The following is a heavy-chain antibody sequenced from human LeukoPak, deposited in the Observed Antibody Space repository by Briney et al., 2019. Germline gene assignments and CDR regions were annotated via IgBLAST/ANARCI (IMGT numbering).Heavy chain of an antibody. CDR1: GGSINRRSYY. Sequence: SGTLSLTCTVSGGSINRRSYYWGWIRQPPGKRLKSIGCMYCSGATYYNPSLKSRLTMSVDTFKNQFSLELSSVTAADTAVYYCVHWEGYCSSASCYGNWFDPWGQGTLVTVSS. J-gene: IGHJ5*02. CDR3: VHWEGYCSSASCYGNWFDP. CDR2: MYCSGAT. V-gene: IGHV4-39*07. D-gene: IGHD2-2*01.